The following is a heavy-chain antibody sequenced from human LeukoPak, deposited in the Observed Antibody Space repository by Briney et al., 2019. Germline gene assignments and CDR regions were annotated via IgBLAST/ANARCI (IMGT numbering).Heavy chain of an antibody. Sequence: PGGPLRLSCAASGFTFSSYAMSWVRQAPGKGLEWVSAISGSGGSTYYADSVKGRFTISRDNSENTLYLQMNSLRAEDTAVYYCAGYYDFWSGYPVYWGQGTLVTVSS. CDR1: GFTFSSYA. CDR2: ISGSGGST. CDR3: AGYYDFWSGYPVY. V-gene: IGHV3-23*01. J-gene: IGHJ4*02. D-gene: IGHD3-3*01.